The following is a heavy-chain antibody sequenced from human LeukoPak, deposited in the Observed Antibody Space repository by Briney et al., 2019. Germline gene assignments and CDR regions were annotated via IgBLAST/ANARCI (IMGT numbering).Heavy chain of an antibody. CDR1: GFALSSHW. V-gene: IGHV3-7*01. D-gene: IGHD1-26*01. J-gene: IGHJ6*02. CDR2: VNRDGSET. CDR3: ARELSGSYLYYYYGMDV. Sequence: GGSLRLSCAASGFALSSHWMTWVRQVPGRGPEWVANVNRDGSETYYLDSVKGRFTISKDNAKNSLYLQMNSLRAEDTAVYYCARELSGSYLYYYYGMDVWGQGTTVTVFS.